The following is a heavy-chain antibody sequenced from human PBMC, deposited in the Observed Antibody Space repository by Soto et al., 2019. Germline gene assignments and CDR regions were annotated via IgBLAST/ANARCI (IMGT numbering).Heavy chain of an antibody. D-gene: IGHD3-9*01. Sequence: QVQLVQSGAEVKKPGSSMKVSCKASGGTLSNYAISWVRQAPGQGLEWMGGIIPIFGTATYAQKFDGRATITGDESTRTAYMQRRSLRCEGTAVYYWARARRFYRRTGYHLRAAHYLDYWGQGTLVTVSS. CDR1: GGTLSNYA. V-gene: IGHV1-69*01. CDR2: IIPIFGTA. J-gene: IGHJ4*02. CDR3: ARARRFYRRTGYHLRAAHYLDY.